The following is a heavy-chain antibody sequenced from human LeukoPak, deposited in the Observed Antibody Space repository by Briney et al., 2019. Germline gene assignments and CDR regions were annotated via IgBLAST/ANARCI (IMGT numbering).Heavy chain of an antibody. Sequence: PSEALSLTCAVYGVSFSDHYWTWVRQPPGKGLEWIGEVNHSGSAKYNPSLKSRVTISVDTSKNQFLLTMSSLTVADTAVYYCARCGGYNYFDDYWGQGSLVTVSS. CDR3: ARCGGYNYFDDY. D-gene: IGHD5-24*01. CDR2: VNHSGSA. J-gene: IGHJ4*02. CDR1: GVSFSDHY. V-gene: IGHV4-34*01.